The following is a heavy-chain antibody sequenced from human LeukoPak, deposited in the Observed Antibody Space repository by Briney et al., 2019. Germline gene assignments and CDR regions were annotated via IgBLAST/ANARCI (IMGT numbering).Heavy chain of an antibody. V-gene: IGHV1-46*01. J-gene: IGHJ4*02. CDR1: GGTFSSYA. D-gene: IGHD1-26*01. Sequence: ASVKVSCKASGGTFSSYAISWVRQAPGQGLEWMGIINPSGGSTSYAQKFQGRVTMTRDTSTSTVYMELSSLRSEDTAVYYCARSSGSKTSPFDYWGQGTLVTVSS. CDR2: INPSGGST. CDR3: ARSSGSKTSPFDY.